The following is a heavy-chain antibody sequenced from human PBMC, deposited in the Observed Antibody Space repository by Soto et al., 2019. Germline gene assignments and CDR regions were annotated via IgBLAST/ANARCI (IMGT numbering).Heavy chain of an antibody. CDR2: SFYSGSV. V-gene: IGHV4-61*01. CDR1: GDSISRGSYY. D-gene: IGHD5-12*01. J-gene: IGHJ4*02. Sequence: SETLSLTCSVSGDSISRGSYYWTWIRQSPGKGLEWIGYSFYSGSVSYNPSLKSRVTISVDTSKNQFSLKLTSVSAADTAVYYCVRDRGRDGYNKPGFWGPGTLVT. CDR3: VRDRGRDGYNKPGF.